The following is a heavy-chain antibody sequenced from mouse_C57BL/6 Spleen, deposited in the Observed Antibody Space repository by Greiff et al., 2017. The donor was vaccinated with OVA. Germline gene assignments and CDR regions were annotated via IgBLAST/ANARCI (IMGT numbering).Heavy chain of an antibody. V-gene: IGHV1-78*01. J-gene: IGHJ2*01. D-gene: IGHD2-3*01. CDR1: GYTFTDHT. CDR2: IYPRDGST. CDR3: ARSEAPYDGSLYFDY. Sequence: VQLQQSDAELVKPGASVKISCKVSGYTFTDHTIHWMKQRPEQGLDWIGYIYPRDGSTTYHEKFKGTATLTADKSSSTAYMQLNSLTSEDSAVYVCARSEAPYDGSLYFDYWGQGTTRTVSS.